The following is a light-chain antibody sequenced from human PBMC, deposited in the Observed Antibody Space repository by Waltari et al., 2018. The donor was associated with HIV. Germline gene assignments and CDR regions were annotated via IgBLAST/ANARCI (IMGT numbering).Light chain of an antibody. Sequence: SYVLTQPPSVSVAPGQTARITCGGNNSGSKSVPWYRQKPGQAPFLVVYDDSDRPSGIPERFSGSNSGNTATLTISRVEAGDEADYYCQVWDSSSDHTRVFGGGTKLTVL. CDR1: NSGSKS. CDR3: QVWDSSSDHTRV. V-gene: IGLV3-21*02. CDR2: DDS. J-gene: IGLJ2*01.